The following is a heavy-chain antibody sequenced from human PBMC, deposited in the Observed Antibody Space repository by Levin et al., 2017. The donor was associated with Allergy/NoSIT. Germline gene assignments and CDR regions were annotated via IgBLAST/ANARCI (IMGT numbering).Heavy chain of an antibody. V-gene: IGHV3-30*04. CDR1: GFTFSSYA. D-gene: IGHD2-15*01. Sequence: PGGSLRLSCAASGFTFSSYAMHWVRQAPGKGLEWVAVISYDGSNKYYADSVKGRFTISRDNSKNTLYLQMNSLRAEDTAVYYCARGRCSGGSCYYFDYWGQGTLVTVSS. CDR2: ISYDGSNK. CDR3: ARGRCSGGSCYYFDY. J-gene: IGHJ4*02.